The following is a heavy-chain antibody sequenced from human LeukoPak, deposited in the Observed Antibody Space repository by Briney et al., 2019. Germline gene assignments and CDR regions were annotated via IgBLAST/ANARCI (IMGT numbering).Heavy chain of an antibody. Sequence: ASVKVSCKASGYTFTSYAMHWVRQAPGQRLEWMGWINAGNGNTKYSQKFQGRVTITRDTSASTAYMELSSLRSEDTAVYYCARVVTMVRGVIPFDYWGQGTLVTVSS. CDR3: ARVVTMVRGVIPFDY. D-gene: IGHD3-10*01. CDR2: INAGNGNT. J-gene: IGHJ4*02. CDR1: GYTFTSYA. V-gene: IGHV1-3*01.